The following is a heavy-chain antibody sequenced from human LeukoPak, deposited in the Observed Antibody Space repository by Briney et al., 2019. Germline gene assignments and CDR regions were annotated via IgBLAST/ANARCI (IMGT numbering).Heavy chain of an antibody. CDR1: GGSISSYY. V-gene: IGHV4-59*01. Sequence: SETLSLTCTVSGGSISSYYWSWIRQPPGKGLKWIGYIYYSGSTNYNPSLKSRVTISVDTSKNQFSLKLSSVTAADTAVYYCARTGRGSSSWIYYYYYMDVWGKGTTVTVSS. D-gene: IGHD6-13*01. CDR2: IYYSGST. J-gene: IGHJ6*03. CDR3: ARTGRGSSSWIYYYYYMDV.